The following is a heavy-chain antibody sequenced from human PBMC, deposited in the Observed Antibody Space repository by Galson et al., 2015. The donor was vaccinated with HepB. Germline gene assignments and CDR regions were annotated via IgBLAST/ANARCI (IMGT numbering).Heavy chain of an antibody. CDR2: IVVGSGKT. D-gene: IGHD2-21*02. CDR3: AAERTMVTDHYYGMDV. J-gene: IGHJ6*02. Sequence: SVKVSCKASGFTFTSSAVQWVRQARGQRLEWIGWIVVGSGKTNYAQKFQERVTITRDMSTSTAYMELSSLRSEDTAVYYCAAERTMVTDHYYGMDVRGQGTTVTVSS. V-gene: IGHV1-58*01. CDR1: GFTFTSSA.